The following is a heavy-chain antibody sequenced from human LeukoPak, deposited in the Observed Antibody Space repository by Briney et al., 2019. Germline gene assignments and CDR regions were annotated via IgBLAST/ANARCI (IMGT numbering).Heavy chain of an antibody. D-gene: IGHD3-10*01. CDR3: AKDIDYYGSGSPFDY. V-gene: IGHV3-23*01. CDR1: GFTFSSYA. Sequence: GRSLRLSCAASGFTFSSYAMSWVRQAPGKGLERVSAISGSGGSTYYADSVKGRFTISRDNSKNTLYLQLNSLRAEDTAVYYFAKDIDYYGSGSPFDYWGQGTLVTGSS. CDR2: ISGSGGST. J-gene: IGHJ4*02.